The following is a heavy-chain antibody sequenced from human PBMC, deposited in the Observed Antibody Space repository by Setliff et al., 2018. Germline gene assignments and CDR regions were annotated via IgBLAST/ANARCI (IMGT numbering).Heavy chain of an antibody. D-gene: IGHD2-21*01. Sequence: ASVKVSCKASGYTFTSYDINWVRQAPGQGLEWMGWMNPNSGNTGFAQNFQGRVTMTRNTSISTAYMELRSLTSDDMAVYYCARGYCDGIGCPAPLYYFDSWGQGTLVTVSS. V-gene: IGHV1-8*01. J-gene: IGHJ4*02. CDR2: MNPNSGNT. CDR3: ARGYCDGIGCPAPLYYFDS. CDR1: GYTFTSYD.